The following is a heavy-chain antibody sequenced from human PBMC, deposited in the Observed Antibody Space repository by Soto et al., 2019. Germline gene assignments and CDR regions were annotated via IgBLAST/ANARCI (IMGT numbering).Heavy chain of an antibody. V-gene: IGHV3-15*01. CDR1: GFTFSNAW. CDR2: IKSKADGGTP. D-gene: IGHD2-15*01. J-gene: IGHJ4*02. CDR3: STGLRWTSTDDY. Sequence: EVQLVESGGGLVEPGGSLRLSCVVSGFTFSNAWMRWVRQAPGKGLEWVGRIKSKADGGTPEYAASVEGRLPISRDDSKNTLYLQLDGLKTEDTAVYYCSTGLRWTSTDDYWGQGTLVTVSS.